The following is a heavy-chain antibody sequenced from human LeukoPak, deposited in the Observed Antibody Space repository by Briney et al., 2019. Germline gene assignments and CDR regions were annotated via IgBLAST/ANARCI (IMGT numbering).Heavy chain of an antibody. V-gene: IGHV3-48*03. CDR3: ARDLGYSSGPNY. CDR1: GFTFSNYE. Sequence: GGSLRLSCAASGFTFSNYEMNWVRQAPGKGLEWVSYISGSGKNIYYADSVKGRFTISRDNAKNSLYLQMNSLRAEDTAVYYCARDLGYSSGPNYWGQGTRVTVSS. D-gene: IGHD6-19*01. J-gene: IGHJ4*02. CDR2: ISGSGKNI.